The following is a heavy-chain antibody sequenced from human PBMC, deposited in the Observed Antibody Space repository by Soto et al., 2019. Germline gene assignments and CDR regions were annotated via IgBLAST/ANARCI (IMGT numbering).Heavy chain of an antibody. Sequence: QLQLQESGPGLVKPSETLSLTCTVSGGSISSSSYYWGWIRQPPGKGLEWIGSIYYSGSTYYNPSIKSRVTISVDTSKNQFSLKLSSVTAADTAVYYCARHPRRSYPFDYWGQGTLVTVSS. CDR3: ARHPRRSYPFDY. J-gene: IGHJ4*02. CDR1: GGSISSSSYY. D-gene: IGHD1-26*01. V-gene: IGHV4-39*01. CDR2: IYYSGST.